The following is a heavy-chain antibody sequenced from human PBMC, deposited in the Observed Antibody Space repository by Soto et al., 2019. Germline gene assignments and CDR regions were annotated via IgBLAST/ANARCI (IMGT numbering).Heavy chain of an antibody. D-gene: IGHD2-15*01. CDR3: ARRLYCSGGSCYYYYYGMDV. CDR2: INHSGST. Sequence: QVQLQQWGAGLLKPSETLSLTCAVYGGSFSGYYWSWIRQPPGKGLEWIGEINHSGSTNYNTSLKSRVTISVYTSKNQFSLKLSSVIAADTAVYYCARRLYCSGGSCYYYYYGMDVWGQGTTVTVSS. CDR1: GGSFSGYY. J-gene: IGHJ6*02. V-gene: IGHV4-34*01.